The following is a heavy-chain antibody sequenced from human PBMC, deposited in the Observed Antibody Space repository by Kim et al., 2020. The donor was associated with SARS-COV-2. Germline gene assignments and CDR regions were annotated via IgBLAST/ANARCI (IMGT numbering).Heavy chain of an antibody. CDR2: ISYDGTSK. Sequence: GGSLRLSCVASGITFSRSGMHWVRQAPGKGLDWVAFISYDGTSKDYTDAVKGRFTISRDNSKNTLYLQMNTLRGEDSAVYYCARDRAGTDIDHWSQGALVTVSS. V-gene: IGHV3-30*03. D-gene: IGHD1-1*01. CDR3: ARDRAGTDIDH. J-gene: IGHJ4*02. CDR1: GITFSRSG.